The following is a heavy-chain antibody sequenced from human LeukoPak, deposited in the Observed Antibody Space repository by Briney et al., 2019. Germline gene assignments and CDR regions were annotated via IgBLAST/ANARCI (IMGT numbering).Heavy chain of an antibody. CDR1: GFTFSSYA. CDR3: AKASSGYSLYHGRAAFDI. J-gene: IGHJ3*02. CDR2: ISGSGGST. V-gene: IGHV3-23*01. D-gene: IGHD3-22*01. Sequence: TGGSLRLSCAASGFTFSSYAMSWVRQAPGKGLEWVSAISGSGGSTYYADSVKGRFTISRDNSKHTLYLQMNSLRAEDTAVYYCAKASSGYSLYHGRAAFDIWGQGTMVTVSS.